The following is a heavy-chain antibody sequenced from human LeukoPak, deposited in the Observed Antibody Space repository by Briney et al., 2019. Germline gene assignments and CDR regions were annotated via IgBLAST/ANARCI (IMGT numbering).Heavy chain of an antibody. CDR3: ARSLWPEDY. J-gene: IGHJ4*02. CDR2: INQDGNSQ. D-gene: IGHD2-21*01. Sequence: GGSLRLSCEASGFAFSSYWASWVRQAPGKGLEWVANINQDGNSQNYVDSVRGRFTISEDNARNSVYLQMNSLRAEDTAVYYCARSLWPEDYWGQGILVTVSS. V-gene: IGHV3-7*01. CDR1: GFAFSSYW.